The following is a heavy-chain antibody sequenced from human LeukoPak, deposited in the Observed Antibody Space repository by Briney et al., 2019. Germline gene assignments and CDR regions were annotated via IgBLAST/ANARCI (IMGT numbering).Heavy chain of an antibody. CDR1: GYTFTSYG. V-gene: IGHV1-18*01. Sequence: ASVKVSCKASGYTFTSYGISWVRQAPGQGLEWMGWISAYNGNTNYAQKLQGRVTITADESTSTAYMELSSLRSEDTAVYYCARGDDFWSGGGWYYYYMDVWGKGTTVTVSS. D-gene: IGHD3-3*01. CDR2: ISAYNGNT. CDR3: ARGDDFWSGGGWYYYYMDV. J-gene: IGHJ6*03.